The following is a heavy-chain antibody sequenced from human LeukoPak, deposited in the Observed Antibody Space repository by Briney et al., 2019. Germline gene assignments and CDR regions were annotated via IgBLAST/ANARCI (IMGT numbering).Heavy chain of an antibody. CDR3: ARAYYDSSGYSPPPIGY. D-gene: IGHD3-22*01. CDR2: ISAYNGNT. J-gene: IGHJ4*02. Sequence: ASVKVSCKASGYTFTSYGISWVRQAPGQRLEWMGWISAYNGNTNYAQKLQGRVTMTTDTSTSTAYMELRSLRSDDTAVYYCARAYYDSSGYSPPPIGYWGQGTLVTVSS. CDR1: GYTFTSYG. V-gene: IGHV1-18*01.